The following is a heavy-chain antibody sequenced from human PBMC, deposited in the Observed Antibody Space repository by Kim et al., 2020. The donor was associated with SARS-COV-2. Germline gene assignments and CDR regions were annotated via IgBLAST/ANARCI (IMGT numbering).Heavy chain of an antibody. CDR1: GGSFSGYY. V-gene: IGHV4-34*01. Sequence: SETLSLTCAVYGGSFSGYYWSWIRQPPGKGLEWIGEINHSGSTNYNPSLKSRVTISVDTSKNQFSLKLSSVTAADTAVYYCARGTRQWLSGHYYYYMDV. CDR3: ARGTRQWLSGHYYYYMDV. D-gene: IGHD6-19*01. CDR2: INHSGST. J-gene: IGHJ6*03.